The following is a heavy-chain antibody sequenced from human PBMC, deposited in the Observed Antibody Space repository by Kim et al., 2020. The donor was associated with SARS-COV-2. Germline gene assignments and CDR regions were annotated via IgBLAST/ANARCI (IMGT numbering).Heavy chain of an antibody. CDR1: GFTFSSYG. Sequence: GGSLRLSCAASGFTFSSYGMHWVRQAPGKGLEWVAVITYDGINKYYADSVKGRFTISRDNSKNTLYLQMNSLRAEDTAVYYCAKGPQSGATALYYYYYYMDVWGKGTTVTVSS. D-gene: IGHD2-15*01. J-gene: IGHJ6*03. CDR2: ITYDGINK. CDR3: AKGPQSGATALYYYYYYMDV. V-gene: IGHV3-30*18.